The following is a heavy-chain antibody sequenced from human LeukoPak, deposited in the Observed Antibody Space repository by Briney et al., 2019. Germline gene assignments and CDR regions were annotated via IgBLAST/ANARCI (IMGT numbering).Heavy chain of an antibody. J-gene: IGHJ4*02. CDR3: ARGDSGCSSTSCLGSC. Sequence: GASVKVSCKASGGTFSSYAISWVRQAPGQGLEWMGGIIPIFGTANYAQKFQGRVTITADESTSTAYMELSSLRSEDTAVYYCARGDSGCSSTSCLGSCWGQGTLVTVSS. CDR1: GGTFSSYA. D-gene: IGHD2-2*01. V-gene: IGHV1-69*13. CDR2: IIPIFGTA.